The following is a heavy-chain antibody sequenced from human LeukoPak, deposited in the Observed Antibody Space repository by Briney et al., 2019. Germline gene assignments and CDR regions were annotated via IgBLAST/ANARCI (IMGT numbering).Heavy chain of an antibody. CDR3: ARDILAAAGISIEYCGMDV. J-gene: IGHJ6*02. CDR2: IYTSGST. V-gene: IGHV4-61*02. CDR1: GGSLSSGSYY. D-gene: IGHD6-13*01. Sequence: SQTLSLTCTVSGGSLSSGSYYWSWIRQPAGKGLEWIGRIYTSGSTNYNPSLKSRVTISVDTSKNQFSLKLSSVTAADTAVYYCARDILAAAGISIEYCGMDVWGQGTTVTVSS.